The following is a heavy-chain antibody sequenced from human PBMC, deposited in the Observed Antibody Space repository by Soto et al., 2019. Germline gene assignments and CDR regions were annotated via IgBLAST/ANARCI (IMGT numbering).Heavy chain of an antibody. CDR2: IYYTGPT. J-gene: IGHJ4*01. CDR1: GGPIVSSSYY. V-gene: IGHV4-39*01. Sequence: QVQLQESGPGLGEPSETLSLTCTVSGGPIVSSSYYWGWIRQPPGKGLNWIGTIYYTGPTYYNPSLRSRVTLSVDTSKNQFSLRLSSVTAADTAIYYCARHGPGALSPDFDSWGQGALVTVSS. CDR3: ARHGPGALSPDFDS.